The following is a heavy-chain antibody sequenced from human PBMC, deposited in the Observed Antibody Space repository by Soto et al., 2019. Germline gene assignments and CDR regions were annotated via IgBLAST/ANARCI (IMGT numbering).Heavy chain of an antibody. CDR1: KFTFSAYA. J-gene: IGHJ3*01. D-gene: IGHD4-17*01. CDR2: ISGSGGGT. Sequence: EVQVVESGGGLVQPGGSLRLPCATSKFTFSAYAMTWVRQAPGEGLEWVSSISGSGGGTSYADSVKGRFSISRDNSKNTLYLRMNSLRVEDTAVYYCTRDPNGDHIGAFDFWGQGIVVTVSS. CDR3: TRDPNGDHIGAFDF. V-gene: IGHV3-23*04.